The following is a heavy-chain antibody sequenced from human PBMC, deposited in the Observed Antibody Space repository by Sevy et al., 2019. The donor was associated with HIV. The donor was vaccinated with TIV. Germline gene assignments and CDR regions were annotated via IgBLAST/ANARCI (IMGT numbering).Heavy chain of an antibody. CDR2: IGYDGSNK. V-gene: IGHV3-33*06. D-gene: IGHD6-19*01. CDR3: AKSKPPQWRMGNAFDI. J-gene: IGHJ3*02. Sequence: GGSLRLSCAASGFTFSTYDIHWVRQAPGKGLEWVAAVIGYDGSNKYYADSVKGRFTISRDNSKNTLYLQMNSLRGEDTAMYYCAKSKPPQWRMGNAFDIWGQGTRVTVSS. CDR1: GFTFSTYD.